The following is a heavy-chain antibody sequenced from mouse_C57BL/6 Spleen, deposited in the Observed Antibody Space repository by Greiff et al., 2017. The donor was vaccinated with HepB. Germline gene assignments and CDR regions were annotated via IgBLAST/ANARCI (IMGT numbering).Heavy chain of an antibody. CDR3: GRRGVHYSGSSWWYFDV. D-gene: IGHD1-1*01. CDR2: IYPGDGDT. Sequence: VQLQQSGPELVKPGASVKISCKASGYAFSSSWMNWVKQRPGKGLEWIGRIYPGDGDTNYNGKFKGKATLTADKSSSTAYMQLSSLTSEDSAVYFCGRRGVHYSGSSWWYFDVWRTGTAVTVSS. V-gene: IGHV1-82*01. J-gene: IGHJ1*03. CDR1: GYAFSSSW.